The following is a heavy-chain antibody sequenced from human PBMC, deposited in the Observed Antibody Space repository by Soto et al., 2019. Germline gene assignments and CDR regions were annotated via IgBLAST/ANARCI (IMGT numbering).Heavy chain of an antibody. Sequence: PSETLSLTCTVSGGSISSDFWSWIRQPPGKGLEWIGYISISGNTDYSPSLKSRATISADTSRNQFSLKLRSVNTADTAVYFCARGREDFHAGRAPRWMWLAPWGQGTLVTLPS. CDR1: GGSISSDF. J-gene: IGHJ5*02. D-gene: IGHD2-2*03. CDR3: ARGREDFHAGRAPRWMWLAP. V-gene: IGHV4-59*01. CDR2: ISISGNT.